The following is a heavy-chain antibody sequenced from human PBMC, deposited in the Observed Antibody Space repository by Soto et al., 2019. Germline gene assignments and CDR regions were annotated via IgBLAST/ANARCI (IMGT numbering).Heavy chain of an antibody. J-gene: IGHJ5*02. Sequence: ESGPTLVNPPETLTLTCTVSGFSLSNARMGVSWIRQPPGKALEWLAHIFSNDEKSYSTSLKSRLTISKDTSKSQVVLTMTNMDPVDTATYYCARIKRETGLWFGELLNNWFDPWGQGTLVTVSS. CDR3: ARIKRETGLWFGELLNNWFDP. CDR2: IFSNDEK. V-gene: IGHV2-26*01. CDR1: GFSLSNARMG. D-gene: IGHD3-10*01.